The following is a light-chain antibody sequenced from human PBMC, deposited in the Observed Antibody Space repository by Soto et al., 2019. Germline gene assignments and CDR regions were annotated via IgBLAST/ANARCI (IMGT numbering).Light chain of an antibody. J-gene: IGKJ1*01. CDR2: FAS. Sequence: DIQMTQSPSSLSASVGDRVTITCRASQDISNELVWYQQRPGKAPQRLIFFASTLQSGVPSRFSGSGLGTDFSSTISGLQPEDFTSYYSLQQDNYPWTFGQGTKVDI. CDR1: QDISNE. V-gene: IGKV1-17*01. CDR3: LQQDNYPWT.